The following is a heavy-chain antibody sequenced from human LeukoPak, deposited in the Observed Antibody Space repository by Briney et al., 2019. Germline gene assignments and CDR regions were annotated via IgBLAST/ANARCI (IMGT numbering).Heavy chain of an antibody. CDR1: GGSISTNSYY. CDR2: IYYSGST. Sequence: PSETLSLTCTVSGGSISTNSYYWGWIRQPPGKGLKWIGSIYYSGSTYYNPSLRSRVTISVNTSKNQFSLKLSSVTAADTAVYYCASQIQGYSYGLTYYYYYYYMDVWGKGTTVTISS. CDR3: ASQIQGYSYGLTYYYYYYYMDV. J-gene: IGHJ6*03. V-gene: IGHV4-39*01. D-gene: IGHD5-18*01.